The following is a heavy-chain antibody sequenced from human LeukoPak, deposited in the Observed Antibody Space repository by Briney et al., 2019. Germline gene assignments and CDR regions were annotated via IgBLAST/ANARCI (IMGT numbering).Heavy chain of an antibody. J-gene: IGHJ3*02. CDR2: IYPGDSDT. V-gene: IGHV5-51*01. D-gene: IGHD2-8*02. CDR3: ASILGHDAFDI. CDR1: GYRFTSYW. Sequence: GEPLKISFKGSGYRFTSYWIGWVRPMPGKGLAWMGIIYPGDSDTRYSPSFQGQVTISADKSISTAYLQWSSLKASDTAMYYCASILGHDAFDIWGQGTMVTVSS.